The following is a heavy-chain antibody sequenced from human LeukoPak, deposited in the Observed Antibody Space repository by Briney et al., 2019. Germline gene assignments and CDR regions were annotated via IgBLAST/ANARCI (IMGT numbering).Heavy chain of an antibody. CDR2: IYYSGST. D-gene: IGHD5-12*01. J-gene: IGHJ4*02. CDR1: GGSISSYY. CDR3: ARGADSGYDYSIAHFDY. V-gene: IGHV4-59*01. Sequence: SETLSLTCTVSGGSISSYYWSWIRQPPGKGLEWIGYIYYSGSTNYNPSLKSRVTISVDTSKNQFSLKLSSVTAADTAVYYCARGADSGYDYSIAHFDYWGQGTLVTVSS.